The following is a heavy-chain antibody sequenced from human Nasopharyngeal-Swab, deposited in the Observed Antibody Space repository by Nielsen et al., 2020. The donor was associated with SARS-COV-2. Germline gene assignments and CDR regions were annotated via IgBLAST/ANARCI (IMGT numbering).Heavy chain of an antibody. CDR2: ISSSSSYI. Sequence: GESLKISCAASGFTFSSYNMNWVRQVPGKGLEWVSSISSSSSYIYYADSVKGRFTISRDNAKNSLYLQMNSLRAEDTAVYYCARGCVLTGPSCYYYGMDVWGQGTTVTVSS. CDR3: ARGCVLTGPSCYYYGMDV. D-gene: IGHD3-9*01. CDR1: GFTFSSYN. J-gene: IGHJ6*02. V-gene: IGHV3-21*01.